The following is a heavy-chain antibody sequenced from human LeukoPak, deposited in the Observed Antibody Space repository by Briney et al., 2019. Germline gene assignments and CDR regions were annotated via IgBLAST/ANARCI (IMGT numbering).Heavy chain of an antibody. CDR1: GVSISSYY. CDR2: ISYSGST. V-gene: IGHV4-59*08. D-gene: IGHD3-22*01. J-gene: IGHJ5*02. CDR3: ARTSSVASWFDP. Sequence: SETLSLTCTVSGVSISSYYWSWLRQPPEKGLEWVGYISYSGSTNYNPSLKSRVTISEDTSKNQFSLNLTSVTAADTAVYYCARTSSVASWFDPWGQGTLVTVSS.